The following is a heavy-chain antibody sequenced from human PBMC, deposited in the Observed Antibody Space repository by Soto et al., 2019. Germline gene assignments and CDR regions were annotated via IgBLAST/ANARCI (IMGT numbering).Heavy chain of an antibody. CDR2: IYYGGTT. D-gene: IGHD4-4*01. J-gene: IGHJ5*02. V-gene: IGHV4-59*08. CDR3: ARLGNYYQSLDP. CDR1: GGSFSPNY. Sequence: QVQLQESGPGLVRPSETLSLTCTLSGGSFSPNYWSWLRQPPGKGLEWVGYIYYGGTTSYNPSLKRRVPISRETSKRQFSLRLSSVAAADTAVYYCARLGNYYQSLDPWGPGTLVTVSS.